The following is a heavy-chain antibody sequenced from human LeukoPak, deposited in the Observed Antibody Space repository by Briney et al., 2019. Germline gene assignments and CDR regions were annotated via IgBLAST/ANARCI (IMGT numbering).Heavy chain of an antibody. J-gene: IGHJ4*02. CDR3: AGAGYDILTGYHNSFDY. CDR2: INPNSGGT. CDR1: GYTFTGYY. Sequence: ASVKVSCKASGYTFTGYYMHWVRQAPGQGLEWMGWINPNSGGTNYAQKFQGRVTMTRDTSISTAYMELSRLRSDDTAVYYCAGAGYDILTGYHNSFDYWGQGTLVTVSS. D-gene: IGHD3-9*01. V-gene: IGHV1-2*02.